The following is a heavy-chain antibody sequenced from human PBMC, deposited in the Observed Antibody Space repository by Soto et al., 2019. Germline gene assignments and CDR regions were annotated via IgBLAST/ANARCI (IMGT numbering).Heavy chain of an antibody. CDR3: ARRPSYYYDSSGSDPFDY. Sequence: PSETLSLTCAVSGYSISSNWWGWLRQPPGKGLEWIGIIYYSGTTYYNPSLKSRVIISVDTSKNQFSLKLSSVTAADTAVYYCARRPSYYYDSSGSDPFDYWGQGTLVTVSS. CDR1: GYSISSNW. V-gene: IGHV4-39*01. CDR2: IYYSGTT. J-gene: IGHJ4*02. D-gene: IGHD3-22*01.